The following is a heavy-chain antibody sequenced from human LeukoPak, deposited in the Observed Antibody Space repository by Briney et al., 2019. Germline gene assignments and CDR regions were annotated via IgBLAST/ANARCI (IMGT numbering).Heavy chain of an antibody. D-gene: IGHD4-17*01. CDR1: GYTFTSYD. V-gene: IGHV1-69*04. J-gene: IGHJ3*02. CDR2: IIPILGTA. Sequence: SVKVSCKASGYTFTSYDINWVRQAPGQGLEWMGRIIPILGTANYAQTFQGRVTITADKSTSTAYMELSSLRSEDTAVYYCARVPYYYGDYSQAFDMWGQGTMVTVSS. CDR3: ARVPYYYGDYSQAFDM.